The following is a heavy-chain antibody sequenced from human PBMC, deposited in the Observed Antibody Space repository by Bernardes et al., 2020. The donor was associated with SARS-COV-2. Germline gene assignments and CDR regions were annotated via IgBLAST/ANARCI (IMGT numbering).Heavy chain of an antibody. D-gene: IGHD6-19*01. CDR1: GFILENYG. J-gene: IGHJ4*02. CDR3: ARAGPRYSSGSSDY. CDR2: MNWNGGNR. Sequence: GGSLRLSCEASGFILENYGMSWVRQAPGKGLEWVSSMNWNGGNRDYADSVMGRFTISRDNAKNSLFLQMNSLRAEDTAVYYCARAGPRYSSGSSDYWGQGTLVTVSS. V-gene: IGHV3-20*04.